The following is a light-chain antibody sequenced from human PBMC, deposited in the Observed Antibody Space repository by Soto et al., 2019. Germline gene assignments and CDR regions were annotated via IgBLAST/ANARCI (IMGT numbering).Light chain of an antibody. CDR3: QQYGSSSYT. Sequence: EIVLTQSPGTLSLSPGERATLSCRASQSVSSGYLAWYQQQPGQAPRLLIYGASTRATGTPDRFSGSGSGTDFTLTISRLEPEDFAVYYCQQYGSSSYTFGQGTKLEIK. V-gene: IGKV3-20*01. CDR2: GAS. J-gene: IGKJ2*01. CDR1: QSVSSGY.